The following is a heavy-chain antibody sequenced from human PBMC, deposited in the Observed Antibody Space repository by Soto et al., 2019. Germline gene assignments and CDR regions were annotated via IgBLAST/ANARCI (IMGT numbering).Heavy chain of an antibody. J-gene: IGHJ4*02. CDR1: GYTFTGYY. D-gene: IGHD3-9*01. CDR3: ARDPTSYYDILTGSLDY. V-gene: IGHV1-2*04. CDR2: INPNSGGT. Sequence: ASVKVSCKASGYTFTGYYMHWVRQAPGQGLEWMGWINPNSGGTNYAQKFQGWVTMTRDTSISTAYMELRSLRSDDTAVYYCARDPTSYYDILTGSLDYWGQGTLVTVSS.